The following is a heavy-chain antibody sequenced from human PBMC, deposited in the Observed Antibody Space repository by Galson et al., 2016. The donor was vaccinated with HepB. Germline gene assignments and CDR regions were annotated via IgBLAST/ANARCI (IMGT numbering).Heavy chain of an antibody. V-gene: IGHV3-33*01. CDR3: ALGPYFDWAYLNH. D-gene: IGHD3-9*01. J-gene: IGHJ4*02. Sequence: SLRLSCAASGFTFSSYGMHWVRQAPGKGLEWVAVIWYDGSNKYYADSVKGRFTISRDTSKNTLYLQMNNLRHDDTAVYFCALGPYFDWAYLNHRGKGTLVTVSP. CDR1: GFTFSSYG. CDR2: IWYDGSNK.